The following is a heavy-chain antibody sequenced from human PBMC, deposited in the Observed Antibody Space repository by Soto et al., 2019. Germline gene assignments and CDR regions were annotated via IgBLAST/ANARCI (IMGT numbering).Heavy chain of an antibody. CDR2: INHSGST. CDR1: GGSFGGYY. Sequence: SETLSLTCAVYGGSFGGYYWSWVRQPPGKGLEWIGEINHSGSTNYNPSLKSRVTISVDTSKNQFSLNLSSVTAAYTDVYYWASHFRDAYSARGLWGQETLITLSS. V-gene: IGHV4-34*01. D-gene: IGHD2-15*01. CDR3: ASHFRDAYSARGL. J-gene: IGHJ4*02.